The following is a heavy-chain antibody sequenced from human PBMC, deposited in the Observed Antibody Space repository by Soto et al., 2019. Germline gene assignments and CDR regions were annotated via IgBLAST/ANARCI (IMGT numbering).Heavy chain of an antibody. CDR3: ARDQGGGWSNIDY. J-gene: IGHJ4*02. CDR1: GGSISSYY. Sequence: QVQLQESGPGLVKPSETLSLTCTVSGGSISSYYWSWIRQPPGKGLEWIGYISYSGTTNYNPSLQSRFPKSVDRXKNQFSLKLSSVTAADTAVYYCARDQGGGWSNIDYWGQGTLVTVSS. V-gene: IGHV4-59*01. D-gene: IGHD6-19*01. CDR2: ISYSGTT.